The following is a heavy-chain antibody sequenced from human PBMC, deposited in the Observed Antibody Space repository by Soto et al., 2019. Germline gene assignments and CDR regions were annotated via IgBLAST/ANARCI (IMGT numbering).Heavy chain of an antibody. V-gene: IGHV4-30-4*01. D-gene: IGHD2-15*01. CDR1: GGSISRGDYY. CDR2: IFYCGNT. Sequence: QVQLQASGPGLVKPSQTLSLTCTVSGGSISRGDYYWSWIRQPPGMGLEWIGYIFYCGNTYYNPSLKSRVTMSVDTSKNQFSLRLTSVAAADAAVYYCARGDGGNDPFDYWGQGTLVTVSA. CDR3: ARGDGGNDPFDY. J-gene: IGHJ4*02.